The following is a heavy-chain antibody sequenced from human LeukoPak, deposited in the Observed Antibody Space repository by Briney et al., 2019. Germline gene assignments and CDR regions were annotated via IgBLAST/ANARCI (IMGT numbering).Heavy chain of an antibody. CDR2: IKKDGSEI. CDR3: ARLDDSSAYRPVEY. Sequence: GGSLRLSCAASGFTFSSYAMSWVRQAPGKGLEWLASIKKDGSEIKYVDSVKGRFTISRDNAKNSLYLQMNSLRAEDTAVYYCARLDDSSAYRPVEYWGQGTLVTVSS. CDR1: GFTFSSYA. V-gene: IGHV3-7*01. J-gene: IGHJ4*02. D-gene: IGHD3-22*01.